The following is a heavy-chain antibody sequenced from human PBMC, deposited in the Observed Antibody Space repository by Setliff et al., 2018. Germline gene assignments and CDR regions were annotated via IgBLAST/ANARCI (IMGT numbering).Heavy chain of an antibody. CDR3: ARDASASDGRNAFDI. CDR1: GGSISDNGYF. V-gene: IGHV4-39*07. Sequence: SETLSLTCTVPGGSISDNGYFWGWVRQPPGKGLAWIGNIYFGGNTYFNPSFKSRVTMSIDTSNSQFSLKLSSVTAADTAIYYCARDASASDGRNAFDIWGQGTRVT. CDR2: IYFGGNT. D-gene: IGHD1-26*01. J-gene: IGHJ3*02.